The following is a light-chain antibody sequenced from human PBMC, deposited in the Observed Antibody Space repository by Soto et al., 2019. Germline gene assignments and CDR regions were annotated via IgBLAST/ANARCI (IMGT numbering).Light chain of an antibody. V-gene: IGLV2-14*01. J-gene: IGLJ2*01. CDR2: DVS. CDR1: SSDVGGYNY. Sequence: QSVLTQPASVSGSPGQSITISCTGTSSDVGGYNYVSWYQQHPGKAHKLMIYDVSNRPSGVSNRFSGSKSGDTASLTISGLQAEDEADYYCSSYTSSSTVVFAGGTKVTVL. CDR3: SSYTSSSTVV.